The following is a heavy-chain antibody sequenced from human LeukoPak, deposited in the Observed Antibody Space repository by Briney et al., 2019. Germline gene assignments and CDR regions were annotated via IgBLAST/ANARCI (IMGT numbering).Heavy chain of an antibody. CDR1: GYTLTELS. CDR2: FDPEDGET. CDR3: ATLLPYYYESSGYRGGFDY. J-gene: IGHJ4*02. V-gene: IGHV1-24*01. D-gene: IGHD3-22*01. Sequence: ASVKVSCKVSGYTLTELSMHWVRQAPGKGLEGMGGFDPEDGETIYAQKFQGRVTMTEDTSTDTAYMELSSLRSEDTAVYYCATLLPYYYESSGYRGGFDYWGQGTLVTVSS.